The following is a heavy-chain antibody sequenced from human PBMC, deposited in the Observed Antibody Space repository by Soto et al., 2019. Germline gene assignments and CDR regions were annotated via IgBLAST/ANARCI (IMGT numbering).Heavy chain of an antibody. Sequence: ASVKVSCKTSGDTFSSYAISWVRQAPGQGLEWMGGIIPILGTPSYAQKFQGRVTITADKSTSTAYMELSSLRSEDTAVYYCARERSRYDRSGYYRPDYWGQGTLVTVSS. D-gene: IGHD3-22*01. V-gene: IGHV1-69*10. CDR3: ARERSRYDRSGYYRPDY. CDR1: GDTFSSYA. CDR2: IIPILGTP. J-gene: IGHJ4*02.